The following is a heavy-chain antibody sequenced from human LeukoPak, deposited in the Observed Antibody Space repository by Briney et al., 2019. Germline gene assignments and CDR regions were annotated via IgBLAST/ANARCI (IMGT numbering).Heavy chain of an antibody. V-gene: IGHV3-33*01. Sequence: PGGSLRLSCAASGFTFSSYGMHWVRQAPGKGLEWVAVIWYDRSNKYYADSVKGRFTISRDNSKNTLYLQMNSLRAEDTAVYYCARKISCGGDCYSLDYWGQGTLVTVSS. CDR1: GFTFSSYG. CDR3: ARKISCGGDCYSLDY. CDR2: IWYDRSNK. J-gene: IGHJ4*02. D-gene: IGHD2-21*01.